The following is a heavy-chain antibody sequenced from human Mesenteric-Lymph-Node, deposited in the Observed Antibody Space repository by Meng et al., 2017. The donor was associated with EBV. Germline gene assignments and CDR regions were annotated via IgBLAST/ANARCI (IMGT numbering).Heavy chain of an antibody. Sequence: QVQVQQVGEGLLKPSETLSLTCAVYGGAFSAFYWTWIRQPPGKGLEWIGEITHRGSTNYNPSLQSRVTISLDTSKKQFSLRLSSVTAADAAVYYCATSRSSKEGARRLDYWGQGTLVTVSS. D-gene: IGHD1-26*01. J-gene: IGHJ4*02. V-gene: IGHV4-34*02. CDR3: ATSRSSKEGARRLDY. CDR2: ITHRGST. CDR1: GGAFSAFY.